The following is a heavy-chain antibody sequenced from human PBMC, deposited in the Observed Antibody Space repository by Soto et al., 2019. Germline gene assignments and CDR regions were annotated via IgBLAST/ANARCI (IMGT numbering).Heavy chain of an antibody. CDR3: ARRAYDFWSCYCHNWFDP. V-gene: IGHV4-39*01. CDR2: IYYSGST. CDR1: GGSISSSSYY. Sequence: QLQLQESGPGLVKPSETLSLTCTVSGGSISSSSYYWGWIRQPPGKGLEWIGSIYYSGSTYYNPSLKSRVTISVDTSKNQFSLKLSFVTAADTAVYYCARRAYDFWSCYCHNWFDPWGQGTLVTVSS. J-gene: IGHJ5*02. D-gene: IGHD3-3*01.